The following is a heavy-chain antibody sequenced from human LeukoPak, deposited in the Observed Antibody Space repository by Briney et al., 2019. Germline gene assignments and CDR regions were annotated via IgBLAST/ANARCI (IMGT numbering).Heavy chain of an antibody. CDR3: ASLYYGDYPLYYYYGMDV. Sequence: SETLSLTCAVSGGSISSGGYSWSWIRQPPGKGLEWIGYIYHSGSTYYNPSLKSRVTISVDRSKNQFSLKLSSVTAADTAVYYCASLYYGDYPLYYYYGMDVWGQGTTVTVSS. J-gene: IGHJ6*02. V-gene: IGHV4-30-2*01. CDR2: IYHSGST. D-gene: IGHD4-17*01. CDR1: GGSISSGGYS.